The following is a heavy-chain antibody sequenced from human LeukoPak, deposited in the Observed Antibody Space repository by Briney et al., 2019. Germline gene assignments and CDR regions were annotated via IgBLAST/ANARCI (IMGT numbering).Heavy chain of an antibody. J-gene: IGHJ4*02. Sequence: GGSLRLSCAASGFTFSSYGMHWVRQAPGKGLEWVAVIWYDGSNKYYADSVKGRFTISRDNSKNTLYLQMNSLRAEDTAVYYCARGVVGVVRGARGGYFDYWAREPWSPSPQ. D-gene: IGHD3-10*01. CDR1: GFTFSSYG. CDR2: IWYDGSNK. V-gene: IGHV3-33*01. CDR3: ARGVVGVVRGARGGYFDY.